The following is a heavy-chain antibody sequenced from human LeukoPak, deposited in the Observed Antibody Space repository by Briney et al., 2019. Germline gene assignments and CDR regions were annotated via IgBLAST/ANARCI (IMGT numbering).Heavy chain of an antibody. CDR2: INAGNGNT. J-gene: IGHJ6*02. Sequence: VASVKVSCKASGYTFTSYAMHWVRQAPGQRLEWMGWINAGNGNTKYSQKFQGRVTITRDTSASTAYMELSSLRSEDTAVYYCARGLPQTNYYGSGSPNYGMDVWGQGTTVTVSS. CDR3: ARGLPQTNYYGSGSPNYGMDV. D-gene: IGHD3-10*01. CDR1: GYTFTSYA. V-gene: IGHV1-3*01.